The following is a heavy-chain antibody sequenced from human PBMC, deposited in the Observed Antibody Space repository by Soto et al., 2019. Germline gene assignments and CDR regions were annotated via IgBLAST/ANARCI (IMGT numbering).Heavy chain of an antibody. V-gene: IGHV4-59*01. CDR3: ATRPPGTTWIGVFAY. J-gene: IGHJ4*02. Sequence: PSETLSLTCTVSVDSTSSFYWSWIRQAPEKGPEWIGYVYHSGTTNYNPSLGSRVTISLDTSKNQFSLKLNSVTTADTAVYYCATRPPGTTWIGVFAYSSPGTLVTVSS. CDR2: VYHSGTT. CDR1: VDSTSSFY. D-gene: IGHD1-1*01.